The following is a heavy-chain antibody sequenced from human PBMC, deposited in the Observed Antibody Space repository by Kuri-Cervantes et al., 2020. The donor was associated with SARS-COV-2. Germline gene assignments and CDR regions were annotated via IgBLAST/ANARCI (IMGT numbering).Heavy chain of an antibody. V-gene: IGHV3-43*01. D-gene: IGHD3-3*01. CDR2: ISWDGGST. CDR1: GFTFDDYT. J-gene: IGHJ1*01. CDR3: ARKYYDFWSGLQYFQH. Sequence: GSLRLSCAASGFTFDDYTMHWVRQAPGKGLEWVSLISWDGGSTYYADSVKGRFTISRDNSKNTLYLQMNSLRAEDTAVYYCARKYYDFWSGLQYFQHWGQGTLVTVSS.